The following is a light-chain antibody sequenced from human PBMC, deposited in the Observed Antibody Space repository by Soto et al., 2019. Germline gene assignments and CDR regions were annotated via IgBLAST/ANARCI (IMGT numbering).Light chain of an antibody. CDR2: KIS. J-gene: IGKJ1*01. CDR3: QQYTTSQWT. Sequence: DIQMTQSPSTLSASVGDRVTITCRASQTSNNWVGWLQHKQGKAPKLLIYKISTLESGAPSRLSCSGSGTEVTLNIDSLQPDDFATYYCQQYTTSQWTFGQGNKVEMK. V-gene: IGKV1-5*03. CDR1: QTSNNW.